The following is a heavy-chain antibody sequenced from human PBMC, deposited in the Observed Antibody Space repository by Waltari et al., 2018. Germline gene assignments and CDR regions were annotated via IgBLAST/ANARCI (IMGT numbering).Heavy chain of an antibody. V-gene: IGHV4-59*13. J-gene: IGHJ3*02. CDR3: ARWGPGAFDI. D-gene: IGHD7-27*01. CDR2: ILYTETTLT. Sequence: QVQLQESGPGPVKSSETLSLSCSVSGDSLNNYYWTWVRQPPGKGLEYIGYILYTETTLTHYSPSFRGRATILLDMSKNEVYLRLTSMTAAYTAVYFWARWGPGAFDIWGRGTLVTASS. CDR1: GDSLNNYY.